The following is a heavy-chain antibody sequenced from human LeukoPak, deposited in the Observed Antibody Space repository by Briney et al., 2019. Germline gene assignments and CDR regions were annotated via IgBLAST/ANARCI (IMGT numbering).Heavy chain of an antibody. CDR1: GFAFSSYS. CDR2: ISSTSSTI. V-gene: IGHV3-48*01. Sequence: GGSLRLSCAASGFAFSSYSMNWVRQAPGKGPEWLPYISSTSSTIYYADSVKGRFTISRDNAKNSLYLLMNSLRAEDTAAYYCARVTVGATADYFDYWGQGTLVTVSS. J-gene: IGHJ4*02. CDR3: ARVTVGATADYFDY. D-gene: IGHD1-26*01.